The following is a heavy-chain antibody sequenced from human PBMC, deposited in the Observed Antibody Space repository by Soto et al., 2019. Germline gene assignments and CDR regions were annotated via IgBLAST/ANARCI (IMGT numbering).Heavy chain of an antibody. V-gene: IGHV1-69*06. CDR1: GGTFSSYA. CDR3: ASGPAYCSSTSCYFDP. Sequence: GASVKVSCKASGGTFSSYAISWVRQAPGQGLEWMGGIIPIFGTANYAQKFQGRVTITADKSTSTAYMELSSLRSEDTAVYYCASGPAYCSSTSCYFDPWGQGTLVTVSS. CDR2: IIPIFGTA. D-gene: IGHD2-2*01. J-gene: IGHJ5*02.